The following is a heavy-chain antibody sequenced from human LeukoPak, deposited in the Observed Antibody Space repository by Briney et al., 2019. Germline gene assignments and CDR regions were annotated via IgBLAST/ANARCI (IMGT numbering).Heavy chain of an antibody. Sequence: PGGSLRLSWAASGFTFSSYAMSWVRQAPGKGLEWVSAISGSGGSTYYADSVKGRFTISRDNSKNTLYLQMNSLRAEDTAVYYCAKASITMVKAFLDYWGQGTLVTVSS. CDR2: ISGSGGST. CDR1: GFTFSSYA. J-gene: IGHJ4*02. D-gene: IGHD3-10*01. V-gene: IGHV3-23*01. CDR3: AKASITMVKAFLDY.